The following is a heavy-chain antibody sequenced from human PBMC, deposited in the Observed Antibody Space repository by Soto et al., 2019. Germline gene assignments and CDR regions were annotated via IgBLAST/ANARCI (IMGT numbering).Heavy chain of an antibody. Sequence: GESLKISCKASGDSFSVYWIGWVRQMPGKGLEWMAIMYPDDSDIRYSPSFEAHVTISADKSTSTAFLQWSSLKASDTAMYYCATAYVYDFENSNYYRDAFDIWGQGTLVTVSS. J-gene: IGHJ3*02. CDR3: ATAYVYDFENSNYYRDAFDI. CDR1: GDSFSVYW. D-gene: IGHD3-22*01. V-gene: IGHV5-51*01. CDR2: MYPDDSDI.